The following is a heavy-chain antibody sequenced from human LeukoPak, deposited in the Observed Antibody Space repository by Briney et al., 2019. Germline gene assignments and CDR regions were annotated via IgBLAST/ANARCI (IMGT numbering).Heavy chain of an antibody. D-gene: IGHD3-22*01. Sequence: SETLSLTCSVSGDSISRSDSYWDWIRQPPGKGLEWIGTIYYSGRTYYSPSLNSRVTMSVDTSSNQFSLNLRSVTAADTAVYYCARRRYYDGSGYLEWGQGTLLSVSS. CDR2: IYYSGRT. J-gene: IGHJ1*01. V-gene: IGHV4-39*01. CDR3: ARRRYYDGSGYLE. CDR1: GDSISRSDSY.